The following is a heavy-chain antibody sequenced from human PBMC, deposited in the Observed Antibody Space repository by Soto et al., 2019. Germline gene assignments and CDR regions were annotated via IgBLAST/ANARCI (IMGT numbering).Heavy chain of an antibody. CDR2: INPNSGGT. J-gene: IGHJ5*02. Sequence: GASVKVSCKASGYTFTGYYMHWVRQAPGQGLEWMGWINPNSGGTNYAQKFQGWVTMTRDTSISTAYMELSSLKTEDTAVYYCTTNYYGGYDNWFDPWGQGTLVTVSS. CDR1: GYTFTGYY. D-gene: IGHD3-10*01. CDR3: TTNYYGGYDNWFDP. V-gene: IGHV1-2*04.